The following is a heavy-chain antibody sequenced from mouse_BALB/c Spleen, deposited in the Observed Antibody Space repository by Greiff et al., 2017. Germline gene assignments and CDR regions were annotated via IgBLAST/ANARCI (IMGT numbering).Heavy chain of an antibody. CDR1: GYSITSDYA. J-gene: IGHJ4*01. CDR2: ISYSGNT. V-gene: IGHV3-2*02. D-gene: IGHD3-1*01. CDR3: ARSGTHYYAMDY. Sequence: EVKLMESGPGLVKPSQSLSLTCTVTGYSITSDYAWNWIRQFPGNKLEWMGYISYSGNTSYNPSLKSRISITRDTSKNQFFLQLNSVTTEDTATYYCARSGTHYYAMDYWGQGTSVTVSS.